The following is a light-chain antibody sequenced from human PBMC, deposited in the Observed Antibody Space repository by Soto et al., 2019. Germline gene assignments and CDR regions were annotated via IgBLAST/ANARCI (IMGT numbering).Light chain of an antibody. CDR1: SSDVGGYNY. J-gene: IGLJ1*01. CDR3: SSYTSSSTLYV. CDR2: DVG. Sequence: QSALTQPASVSGSPGQSITISCPGTSSDVGGYNYVSWYQQHPGKAPKLMIYDVGNRPSGVSNRFSGSKSGNTASLTISGLQAEDEADYYCSSYTSSSTLYVFGTGTKVTVL. V-gene: IGLV2-14*01.